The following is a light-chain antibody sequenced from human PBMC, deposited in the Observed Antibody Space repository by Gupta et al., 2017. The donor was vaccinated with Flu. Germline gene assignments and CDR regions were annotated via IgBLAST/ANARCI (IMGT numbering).Light chain of an antibody. CDR1: QSVSSN. V-gene: IGKV3-15*01. J-gene: IGKJ4*01. CDR3: HQDKTWPHT. CDR2: GAS. Sequence: EIVMTQSPATLSVSPGERATLSCRASQSVSSNLAWYQQKPGQAPRLLIYGASTSATGIPARFSGTGSGTAFTLSIMSLQSEDFAVYFCHQDKTWPHTFGGGTKLEIK.